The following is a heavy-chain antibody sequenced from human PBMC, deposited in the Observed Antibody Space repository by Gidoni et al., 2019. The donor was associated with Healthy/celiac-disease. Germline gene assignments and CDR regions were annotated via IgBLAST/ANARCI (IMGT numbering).Heavy chain of an antibody. Sequence: QVQLVESGGGVVKPGRSLRPPCSASGFTFSSRGIHWVRPASRQGPGKGLEWVAVISYDGSNKCYADSVKGRFTISRDNSKNTLYLQMNSLRAEDTAVYYCARDPALLWFGESKYYYYGMDVWGQGTTVTVSS. D-gene: IGHD3-10*01. CDR1: GFTFSSRG. CDR2: ISYDGSNK. CDR3: ARDPALLWFGESKYYYYGMDV. V-gene: IGHV3-30*03. J-gene: IGHJ6*02.